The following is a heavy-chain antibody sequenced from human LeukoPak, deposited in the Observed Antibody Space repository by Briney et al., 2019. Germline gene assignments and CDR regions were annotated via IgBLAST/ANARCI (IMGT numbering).Heavy chain of an antibody. CDR1: GFTFSSYG. D-gene: IGHD3-9*01. CDR3: ANGPHYNILTGFYKVRSHLDY. CDR2: IRYDGGIK. V-gene: IGHV3-30*02. J-gene: IGHJ4*02. Sequence: GGSLRLSCAASGFTFSSYGMHWVRQPPGKGLEWVAFIRYDGGIKHYADSVKGRFTLSRDNSKNTLYLQMNSLRAEDTAVYYCANGPHYNILTGFYKVRSHLDYWGQGTLVTVSS.